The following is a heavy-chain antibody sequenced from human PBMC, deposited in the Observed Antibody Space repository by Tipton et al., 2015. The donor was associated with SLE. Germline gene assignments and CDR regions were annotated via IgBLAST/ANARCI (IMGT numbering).Heavy chain of an antibody. D-gene: IGHD5-24*01. CDR2: ISSSSSTI. J-gene: IGHJ1*01. CDR3: AKVESPGYFQH. Sequence: SLRLSCAASGFTFSSYSMNWVRQAPGKGLEWVSYISSSSSTIYYADSAKGRFTISRDNSKNTLYLQMNSLRAEDTAVYYCAKVESPGYFQHWGQGTLVTVSS. CDR1: GFTFSSYS. V-gene: IGHV3-48*01.